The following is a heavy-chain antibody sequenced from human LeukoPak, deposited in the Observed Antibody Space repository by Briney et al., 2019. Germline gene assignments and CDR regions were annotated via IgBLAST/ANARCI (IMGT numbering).Heavy chain of an antibody. CDR1: GFTFSSYG. D-gene: IGHD5-24*01. Sequence: GGSLRLSCAASGFTFSSYGMHWVRQAPGKGLEWVAVISYDGSNKYYADSVKGRFTISRDNSKNTLYLQMNSLKTEDTAVYYCTTLEMATILSDYWGQGTLVTVSS. V-gene: IGHV3-30*03. J-gene: IGHJ4*02. CDR3: TTLEMATILSDY. CDR2: ISYDGSNK.